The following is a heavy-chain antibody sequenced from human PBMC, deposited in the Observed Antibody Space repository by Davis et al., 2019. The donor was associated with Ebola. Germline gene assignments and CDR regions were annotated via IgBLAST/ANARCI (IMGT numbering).Heavy chain of an antibody. CDR2: INTGSNYI. CDR1: GFTFSAYS. CDR3: ARDRSWNDAFDL. D-gene: IGHD1-1*01. Sequence: GGSLRLSCAASGFTFSAYSMSWVRQAPGKGLEWVSSINTGSNYIFYGDSVKGRLTISRDNSKNTLYLQMNSLRPEDTAVYYCARDRSWNDAFDLWGQGTMVTVSS. V-gene: IGHV3-21*01. J-gene: IGHJ3*01.